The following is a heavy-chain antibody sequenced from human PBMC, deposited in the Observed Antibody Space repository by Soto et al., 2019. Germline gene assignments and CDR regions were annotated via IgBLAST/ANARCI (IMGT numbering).Heavy chain of an antibody. D-gene: IGHD6-13*01. V-gene: IGHV1-18*01. CDR3: ARDAAAGLNDY. CDR1: GYTFTSYG. CDR2: ISAYNGNT. J-gene: IGHJ4*02. Sequence: QVQLVQSGAEVKKPGASVKVSCKASGYTFTSYGISWVRQAPGQGLEWMGWISAYNGNTKYAQKFQGRVTMTTDTTTSTAYMEVRSLRSDDTAVDYCARDAAAGLNDYWGQGTLVTVSS.